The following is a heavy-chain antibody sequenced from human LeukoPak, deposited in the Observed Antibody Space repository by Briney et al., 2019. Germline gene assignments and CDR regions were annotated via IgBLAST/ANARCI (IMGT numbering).Heavy chain of an antibody. Sequence: SETLSLTCTVSGGSISSSDFYWGWIRQPPGKGLEWIGTMYYSGSTYYNPSLKSRVTISGDTSKNQLSLKLSSVTAADTAVYYCAKDRYCSGGSCYHEYFQHWGQGTPVTVSS. J-gene: IGHJ1*01. CDR3: AKDRYCSGGSCYHEYFQH. V-gene: IGHV4-39*02. CDR2: MYYSGST. CDR1: GGSISSSDFY. D-gene: IGHD2-15*01.